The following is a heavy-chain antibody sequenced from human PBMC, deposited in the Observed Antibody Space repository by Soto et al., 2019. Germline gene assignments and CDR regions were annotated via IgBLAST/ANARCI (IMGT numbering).Heavy chain of an antibody. D-gene: IGHD3-3*01. CDR2: IRSKAYGGTT. J-gene: IGHJ6*03. Sequence: GGSLRLSCTASGFTFGDYAMSWFRQAPGKGLEWVGFIRSKAYGGTTEYAASVKGRFTISRDDSKSIAYLQMNSLKTEDTAVYYCTRGPRYYDFWSGYSYYYMDVWGKGTTVTVSS. V-gene: IGHV3-49*03. CDR3: TRGPRYYDFWSGYSYYYMDV. CDR1: GFTFGDYA.